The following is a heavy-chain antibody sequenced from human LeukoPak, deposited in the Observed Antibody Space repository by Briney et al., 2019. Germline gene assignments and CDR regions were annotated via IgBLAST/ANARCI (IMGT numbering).Heavy chain of an antibody. V-gene: IGHV1-8*03. Sequence: GASVKVSCKASGYTFTSYDINWVRQATGQGLEWMGWMNPNSGNTGYAQKFQGRVTITRNTSISTAYMELSSLRSEDTAVYYCARVMGIQLWLPRYWGQGTLVTVSS. D-gene: IGHD5-18*01. J-gene: IGHJ4*02. CDR1: GYTFTSYD. CDR3: ARVMGIQLWLPRY. CDR2: MNPNSGNT.